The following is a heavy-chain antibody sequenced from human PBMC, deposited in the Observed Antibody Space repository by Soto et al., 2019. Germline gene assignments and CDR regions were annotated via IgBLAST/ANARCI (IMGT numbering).Heavy chain of an antibody. Sequence: SETLSLTCTVSGDPISSGGFYWSWIRHHPGKGLEWIGYIHYNGNAYYSPSLESRATISVDTSKNQIFLRLTTMTAADTAVYYCVSEGSSVSSDTNYFDPWGHG. CDR3: VSEGSSVSSDTNYFDP. CDR1: GDPISSGGFY. D-gene: IGHD3-22*01. J-gene: IGHJ5*02. CDR2: IHYNGNA. V-gene: IGHV4-31*03.